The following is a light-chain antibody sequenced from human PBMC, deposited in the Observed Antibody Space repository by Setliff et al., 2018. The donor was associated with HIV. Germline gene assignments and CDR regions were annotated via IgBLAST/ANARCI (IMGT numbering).Light chain of an antibody. Sequence: QSALTQPRSVSGSPGQSVTISCTGTSSDVGVYNYVSWYQQHPGKAPKLMIYDVTKRPSGVPDRFSGSKSGNTASLTISGLQADDEADYYCCSYAGSYTWVFGGGTKVTVL. V-gene: IGLV2-11*01. J-gene: IGLJ3*02. CDR2: DVT. CDR1: SSDVGVYNY. CDR3: CSYAGSYTWV.